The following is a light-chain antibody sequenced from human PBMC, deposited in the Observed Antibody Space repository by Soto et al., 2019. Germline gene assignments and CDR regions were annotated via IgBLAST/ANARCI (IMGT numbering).Light chain of an antibody. CDR3: SSYTSSSTHV. V-gene: IGLV2-14*03. Sequence: QSVLTQPASVSGSPGQSITISCTGTSSDVGAYHFVSWYQQHPGKVPKLMIFDVSSRPSGVADRFSGSKSGNAASLTISGLKAEDEGDYYCSSYTSSSTHVFGSGTKVTVL. CDR2: DVS. J-gene: IGLJ1*01. CDR1: SSDVGAYHF.